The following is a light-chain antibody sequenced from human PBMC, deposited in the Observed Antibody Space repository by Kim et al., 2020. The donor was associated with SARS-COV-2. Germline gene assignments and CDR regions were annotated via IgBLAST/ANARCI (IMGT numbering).Light chain of an antibody. CDR3: QQYGNPPYT. Sequence: EIVLAQSPGTLSLSPGERATLSCRASQTVSIGSLAWYQQKPGQAPRLLISGISRRAAGIPDRFSGSGSGTDFTLTIVRLEPEDLAVYYCQQYGNPPYTFGQGTKLEI. CDR2: GIS. J-gene: IGKJ2*01. V-gene: IGKV3-20*01. CDR1: QTVSIGS.